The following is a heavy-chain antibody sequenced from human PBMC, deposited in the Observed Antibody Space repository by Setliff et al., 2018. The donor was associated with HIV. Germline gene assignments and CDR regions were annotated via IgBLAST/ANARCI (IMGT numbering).Heavy chain of an antibody. CDR3: ARLPQD. CDR2: IYDNEKT. J-gene: IGHJ4*02. V-gene: IGHV4-61*08. Sequence: SETLSLPCSVSGGVSGGDMGVHDWSWIRQPPGKGLEWIGYIYDNEKTFYNPSLKSRVTITVDTSKNQISLQLTSVTAEDTALYYCARLPQDWGQGTLVTVSS. CDR1: GGVSGGDMGVHD.